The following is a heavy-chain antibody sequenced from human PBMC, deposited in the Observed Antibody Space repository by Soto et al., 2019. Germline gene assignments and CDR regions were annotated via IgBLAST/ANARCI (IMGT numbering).Heavy chain of an antibody. V-gene: IGHV1-18*01. J-gene: IGHJ4*02. CDR3: ARPRTYDFWSGYSD. D-gene: IGHD3-3*01. CDR1: GYTLTSYG. Sequence: ASVKVSCKASGYTLTSYGISWVRQAPGQGLEWMGWIGAYSGSTNYAQNFQGRVTMTTDTSANTAYMELRSLRSDDTAVYYCARPRTYDFWSGYSDWGQGTLVTVSS. CDR2: IGAYSGST.